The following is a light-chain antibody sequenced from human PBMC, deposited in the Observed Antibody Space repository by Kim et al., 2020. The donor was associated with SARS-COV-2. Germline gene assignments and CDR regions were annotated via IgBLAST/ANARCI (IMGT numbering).Light chain of an antibody. CDR1: QSISSH. CDR3: QETYSTPRALT. CDR2: ATS. V-gene: IGKV1-39*01. J-gene: IGKJ4*01. Sequence: DIQMTQSPSSLSASMGDRVSITCRASQSISSHLNWYQLKPGKAPELLIYATSSLSSGVPSRFSGSGSGTDYTLTISTLQPEDFATYYCQETYSTPRALTFGGGTKVDIK.